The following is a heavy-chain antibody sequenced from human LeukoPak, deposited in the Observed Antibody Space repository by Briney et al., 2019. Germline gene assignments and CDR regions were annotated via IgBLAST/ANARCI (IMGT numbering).Heavy chain of an antibody. CDR2: ISGSGGST. CDR1: GFTFGNYA. J-gene: IGHJ4*02. Sequence: GGSLRLSCAASGFTFGNYAMSWVRQAPGKGLEWVSAISGSGGSTYYADSVKGRFTISRDNSKNTLYLQMNSLRAEDTAVYYCAKDRSGDYYDSSGYGPFDYWGQGTLVTVSS. CDR3: AKDRSGDYYDSSGYGPFDY. V-gene: IGHV3-23*01. D-gene: IGHD3-22*01.